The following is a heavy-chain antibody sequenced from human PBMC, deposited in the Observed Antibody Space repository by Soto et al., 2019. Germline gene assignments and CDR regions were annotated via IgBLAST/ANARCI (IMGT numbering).Heavy chain of an antibody. CDR2: INAGNGNT. Sequence: GASVKVSCKAFGHTFTSYAMHWVRQAPGQRLEWMGWINAGNGNTKYSQKFQGRVTITRDTSASTAYMELSSLRSEDTAVYYCARGPRRLGVAMAERFDPWGQGTLVTVSS. D-gene: IGHD3-3*01. CDR3: ARGPRRLGVAMAERFDP. J-gene: IGHJ5*02. V-gene: IGHV1-3*01. CDR1: GHTFTSYA.